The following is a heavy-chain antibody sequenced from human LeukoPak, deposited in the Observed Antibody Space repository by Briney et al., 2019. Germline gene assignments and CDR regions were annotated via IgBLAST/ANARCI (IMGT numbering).Heavy chain of an antibody. CDR3: ARDRGVGYSSSYQTDY. CDR1: GGTFSSYA. V-gene: IGHV1-69*05. D-gene: IGHD6-13*01. J-gene: IGHJ4*02. Sequence: GASVKVSCKASGGTFSSYAISWVRQAPGQGLEWMGRIIPIFGTANYAQKFQGRVTITTDESTSTAYMELSSLRSEDTAVYYCARDRGVGYSSSYQTDYWGQGTLVTVSS. CDR2: IIPIFGTA.